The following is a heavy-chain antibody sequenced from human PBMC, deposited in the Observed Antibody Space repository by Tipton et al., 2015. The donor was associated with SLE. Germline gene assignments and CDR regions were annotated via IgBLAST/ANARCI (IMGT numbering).Heavy chain of an antibody. CDR2: IYYSGST. CDR3: ARSVWGSYRYYYFDY. J-gene: IGHJ4*03. CDR1: GGSLSSYY. V-gene: IGHV4-59*12. D-gene: IGHD3-16*02. Sequence: TLSLTCTVSGGSLSSYYWSWIRQPPGKGLEWIGYIYYSGSTYYNPSLKSRVTISVDTSKNQFSLKLSSVTAADTAVYYCARSVWGSYRYYYFDYWGQGTMVTVSS.